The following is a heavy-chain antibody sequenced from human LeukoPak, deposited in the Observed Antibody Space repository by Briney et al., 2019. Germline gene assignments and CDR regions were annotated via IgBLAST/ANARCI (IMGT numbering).Heavy chain of an antibody. CDR2: IYYSGST. CDR3: ARRGQAVAGFFDY. CDR1: GGSISSSSYY. Sequence: SETLSLTCIVSGGSISSSSYYWGWIRQPPGKGLEWIGSIYYSGSTYYNPSLKSRVTISVDTSKNQFSLKLSSVTAADTAVYYCARRGQAVAGFFDYWGQGTLVTVSS. J-gene: IGHJ4*02. D-gene: IGHD6-19*01. V-gene: IGHV4-39*07.